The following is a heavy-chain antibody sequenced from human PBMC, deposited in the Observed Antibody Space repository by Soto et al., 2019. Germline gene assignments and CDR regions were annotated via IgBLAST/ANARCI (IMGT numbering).Heavy chain of an antibody. D-gene: IGHD3-3*01. V-gene: IGHV3-23*01. CDR2: ISGSGGDT. Sequence: EVQLLESGGGLVQPGGSLRLSCSASGFTFTSYAMSWVRQAPGKGLEWVSGISGSGGDTKSADSVKGRFTIPRDNFKNMLYLQMNSLRAEDTAVYYCAKHDFWTLYNTGLDSWGQGTLVTVSS. J-gene: IGHJ4*02. CDR3: AKHDFWTLYNTGLDS. CDR1: GFTFTSYA.